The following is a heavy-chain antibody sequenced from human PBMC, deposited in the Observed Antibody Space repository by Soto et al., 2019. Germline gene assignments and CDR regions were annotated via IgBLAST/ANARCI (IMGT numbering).Heavy chain of an antibody. J-gene: IGHJ4*02. D-gene: IGHD1-7*01. CDR2: ISSSSSYI. CDR3: AGKLELSDY. V-gene: IGHV3-21*01. Sequence: EVQLVESGGGLVKPGGSLRLSCAASGFTFSSYSMNWVRQAPGKGLEWVSSISSSSSYIYYAASVKGRFTISRDNAKNSLSLQMNSLRAEDTAVYYCAGKLELSDYWGQGTLVTVSS. CDR1: GFTFSSYS.